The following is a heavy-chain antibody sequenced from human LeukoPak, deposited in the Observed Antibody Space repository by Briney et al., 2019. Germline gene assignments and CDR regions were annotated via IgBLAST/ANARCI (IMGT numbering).Heavy chain of an antibody. CDR2: IKQDGSEK. V-gene: IGHV3-7*01. CDR1: GFTFSSYW. Sequence: AGGSLRLSCAASGFTFSSYWMSWVRQAPGKGLEWVANIKQDGSEKYYVDSVKGRFTISRDNAKNSLFLQMNSLRAEDTAVYYCARDRSATFYDSSGYYYYYYMDVWGKGTTVTVS. CDR3: ARDRSATFYDSSGYYYYYYMDV. J-gene: IGHJ6*03. D-gene: IGHD3-22*01.